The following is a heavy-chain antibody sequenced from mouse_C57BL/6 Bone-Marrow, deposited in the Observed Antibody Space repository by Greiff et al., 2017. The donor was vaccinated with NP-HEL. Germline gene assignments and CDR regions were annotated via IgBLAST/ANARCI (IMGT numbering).Heavy chain of an antibody. CDR1: GFTFSSYA. Sequence: EVNLVESGGGLVKPGGSLKLSCAASGFTFSSYAMSWVRQTPEKRLEWVATISDGGSYTYYPDNVKGRFTISRDNAKNNLYLQMSHLKSEDTAMYYCAREGGYYGYPYYYAMDYWGQGTSVTVSS. V-gene: IGHV5-4*01. CDR2: ISDGGSYT. CDR3: AREGGYYGYPYYYAMDY. D-gene: IGHD2-2*01. J-gene: IGHJ4*01.